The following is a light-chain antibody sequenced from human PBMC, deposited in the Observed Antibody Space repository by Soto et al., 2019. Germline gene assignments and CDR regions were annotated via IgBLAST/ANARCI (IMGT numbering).Light chain of an antibody. CDR1: QSVSSN. Sequence: EIVMTQSTATLSVSPGERATLSCRASQSVSSNLAWYQQKPGQAPRLLIYGASTRATGIPARFSGSGSETEFTLTISSLQSEDFAVYYCQQYNNWPRETFGQGTKVEIK. CDR3: QQYNNWPRET. V-gene: IGKV3-15*01. J-gene: IGKJ1*01. CDR2: GAS.